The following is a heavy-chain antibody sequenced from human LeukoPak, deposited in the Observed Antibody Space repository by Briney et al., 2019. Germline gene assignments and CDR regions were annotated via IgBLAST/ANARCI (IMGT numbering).Heavy chain of an antibody. J-gene: IGHJ4*02. Sequence: GSLRLSCTASGFTFSNYAMSWVRQAPGKGLEWVSAISGSGGDIYYADSVKGRFTISGDNSKNTLYLQMNSLTAEDTALYYCAKGSGGYSGYDFYFDYWGQGTLVTVSS. CDR1: GFTFSNYA. D-gene: IGHD5-12*01. V-gene: IGHV3-23*01. CDR2: ISGSGGDI. CDR3: AKGSGGYSGYDFYFDY.